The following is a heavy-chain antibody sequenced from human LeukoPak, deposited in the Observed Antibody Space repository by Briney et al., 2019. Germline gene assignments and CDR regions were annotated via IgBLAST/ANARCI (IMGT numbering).Heavy chain of an antibody. Sequence: GGSLRLSCAASGFTFSSYGMHWVRQAPGKGLEWVAVISYDGSNKYYADSVKGRFTISRDNSKNTLYLQMNSLRAEDTAVYYCAKDPDCDYWGQGTLVTVSS. J-gene: IGHJ4*02. D-gene: IGHD2-21*02. V-gene: IGHV3-30*18. CDR3: AKDPDCDY. CDR2: ISYDGSNK. CDR1: GFTFSSYG.